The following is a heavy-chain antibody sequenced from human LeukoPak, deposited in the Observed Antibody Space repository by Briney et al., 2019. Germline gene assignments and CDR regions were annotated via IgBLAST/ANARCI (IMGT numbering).Heavy chain of an antibody. Sequence: PSETLSLTCTVSGGSISSSSYYWGWIRQPAGNGLEWIGRVYTSGSTTNYNPSLKSRVTMSVDTSNNHFSLRLTSVTAADTAVYFCARISGTAMITIWGQGILVTVSS. CDR2: VYTSGSTT. V-gene: IGHV4-61*02. J-gene: IGHJ4*02. D-gene: IGHD5-18*01. CDR1: GGSISSSSYY. CDR3: ARISGTAMITI.